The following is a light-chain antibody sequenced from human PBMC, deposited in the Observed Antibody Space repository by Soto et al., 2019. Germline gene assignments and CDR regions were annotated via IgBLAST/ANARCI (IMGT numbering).Light chain of an antibody. CDR2: DAS. CDR3: GQYNSYSSWT. CDR1: QSISSW. V-gene: IGKV1-5*01. J-gene: IGKJ1*01. Sequence: DIQMTQSPSTLSASVGDRVTITCRASQSISSWLAWYQQKPGQAPKLLIYDASSLESGVPSRFRISGSGTDFTLTISSRQPDAFASYSCGQYNSYSSWTFGQWTKVEIK.